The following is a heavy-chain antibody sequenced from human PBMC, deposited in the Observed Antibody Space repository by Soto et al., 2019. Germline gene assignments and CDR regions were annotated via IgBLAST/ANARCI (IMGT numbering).Heavy chain of an antibody. V-gene: IGHV4-4*02. CDR3: ARHIAVSGTRGFDF. CDR2: IYHSGST. D-gene: IGHD6-19*01. CDR1: GGSISTNW. J-gene: IGHJ4*02. Sequence: QVQLQESGPGLMKPSGTLSLTCAVSGGSISTNWWSWVRQPPGKGLELIGEIYHSGSTNYNPSLKNRVTMSVDKSQNHLSLNLTSVPAADTAVYYCARHIAVSGTRGFDFWGQGTLVTVSS.